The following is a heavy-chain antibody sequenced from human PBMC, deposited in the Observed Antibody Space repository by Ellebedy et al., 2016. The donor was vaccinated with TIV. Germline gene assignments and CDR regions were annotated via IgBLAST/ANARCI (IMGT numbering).Heavy chain of an antibody. D-gene: IGHD2-21*01. Sequence: GESLKISCAASGISFSDHYMSWLRQAPGKGLEWISDINESGVNTRYADSVKGRFTISRDNSKNTLYLQMNSLRAEDTAVYYCAKLIQHTDKGAVDIWGQGTMVTVSS. CDR3: AKLIQHTDKGAVDI. J-gene: IGHJ3*02. CDR1: GISFSDHY. V-gene: IGHV3-11*06. CDR2: INESGVNT.